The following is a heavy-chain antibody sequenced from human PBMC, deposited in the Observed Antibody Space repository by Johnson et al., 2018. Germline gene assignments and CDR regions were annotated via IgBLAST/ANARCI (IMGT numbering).Heavy chain of an antibody. CDR3: AEYSGAIAALHS. V-gene: IGHV1-8*01. Sequence: QVRLGQSGAELTRPGSSVKVSCKASGGTFTNYAISWVRQAPGQGLEWLGWMNPQSGNTGYGQKFQGRVTMTRDTATSTAYMELTGPKFDDTAVYYCAEYSGAIAALHSWGRGTMVTVSS. CDR2: MNPQSGNT. J-gene: IGHJ3*01. CDR1: GGTFTNYA. D-gene: IGHD1-26*01.